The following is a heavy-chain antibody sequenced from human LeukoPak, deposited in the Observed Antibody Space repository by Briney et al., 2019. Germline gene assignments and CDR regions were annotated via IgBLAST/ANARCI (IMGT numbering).Heavy chain of an antibody. CDR1: GVTFSSFW. Sequence: PGGSLRLSCAASGVTFSSFWMSWVRQAPGKGLEWVANIKEDGSEKHYVDSVKGRFTISRDNAENSLYLQMNSLRAEDTAVYYCARGRFKSDSSGYSSFYHWGQGTLVTVSS. V-gene: IGHV3-7*04. CDR2: IKEDGSEK. CDR3: ARGRFKSDSSGYSSFYH. D-gene: IGHD3-22*01. J-gene: IGHJ4*02.